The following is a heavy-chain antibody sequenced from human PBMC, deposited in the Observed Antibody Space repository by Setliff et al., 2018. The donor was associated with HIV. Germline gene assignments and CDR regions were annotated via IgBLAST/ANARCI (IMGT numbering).Heavy chain of an antibody. CDR1: SSSISSVHS. CDR3: AKEGGYCSGTTCFGFDY. D-gene: IGHD2-2*01. V-gene: IGHV4-38-2*02. J-gene: IGHJ4*02. CDR2: MHPSGNT. Sequence: SQTLSLTCHVSSSSISSVHSWGWIRQPPGKRLEWIGTMHPSGNTHYKPSLKGRVTVSLDTSKKQLSLKLRSVTAADTAVYYCAKEGGYCSGTTCFGFDYWGQGTLVTVSS.